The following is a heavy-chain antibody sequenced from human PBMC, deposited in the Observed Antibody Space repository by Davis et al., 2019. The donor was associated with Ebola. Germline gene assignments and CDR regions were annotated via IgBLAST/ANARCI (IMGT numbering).Heavy chain of an antibody. D-gene: IGHD6-6*01. Sequence: GGSLRLSCAASGFTFSSYEMNWVRQAPGKGLECVAAISYDGRNKYYADSVKGRFTVSRDNSQNTLYLQMSSLTAEDTALYYCARDLGSVAARPLFDYWGQGTLVAVSS. CDR2: ISYDGRNK. J-gene: IGHJ4*02. V-gene: IGHV3-30*04. CDR3: ARDLGSVAARPLFDY. CDR1: GFTFSSYE.